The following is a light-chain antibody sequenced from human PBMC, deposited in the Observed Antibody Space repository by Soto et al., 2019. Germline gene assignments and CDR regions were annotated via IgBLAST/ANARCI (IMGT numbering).Light chain of an antibody. CDR3: QQRSNWPWT. J-gene: IGKJ1*01. CDR2: DAS. V-gene: IGKV3-11*01. CDR1: QSVGSS. Sequence: EIVLTQSPATLSLSPGEIATLSFSASQSVGSSLAWYQQKPGQAPRLFIYDASDRATGIPARFSGSGSGTDFTLTISSLEPEDFAVYYCQQRSNWPWTFGQGTKVDI.